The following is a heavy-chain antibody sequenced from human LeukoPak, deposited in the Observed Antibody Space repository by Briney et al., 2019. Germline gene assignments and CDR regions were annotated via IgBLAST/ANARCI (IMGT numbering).Heavy chain of an antibody. CDR3: VKDGLAFCGGDCYSYFDY. V-gene: IGHV3-64D*06. Sequence: GGSLRLSCSASGFTFSVYAIHWVRQAPGKGLEYVSTIISNGGSTYYADSVKGRFTISRDNSKNTVSLPMSSLRAEDTALYYCVKDGLAFCGGDCYSYFDYWGQGTLVTVSS. J-gene: IGHJ4*02. D-gene: IGHD2-21*02. CDR1: GFTFSVYA. CDR2: IISNGGST.